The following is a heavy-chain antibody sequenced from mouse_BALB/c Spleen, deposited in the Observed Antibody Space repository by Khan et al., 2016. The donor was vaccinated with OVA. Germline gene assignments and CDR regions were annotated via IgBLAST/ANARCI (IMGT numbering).Heavy chain of an antibody. V-gene: IGHV1S132*01. D-gene: IGHD1-1*01. CDR1: GYIFTSYW. CDR2: ISPGTDNT. CDR3: AREEALYYFAY. J-gene: IGHJ2*01. Sequence: QVQLQPSGAELVRPGASVKLSCKTSGYIFTSYWIHWVKQRSGQGLEWLARISPGTDNTYYNEKLRNKATLTADKSSSTAYIQLSSLKSEDSAVYFCAREEALYYFAYWGQGTTLTVAS.